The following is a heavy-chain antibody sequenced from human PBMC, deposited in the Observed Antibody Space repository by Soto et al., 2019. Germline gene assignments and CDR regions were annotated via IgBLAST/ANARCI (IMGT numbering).Heavy chain of an antibody. D-gene: IGHD3-3*01. CDR3: ASKAIFGVVTIYYYGMDV. Sequence: ASVKVSCKVSGYTLTELSMRWVRQAPGQGLEWMGGIIPIFGTANYAQKFQGRVTITADESTSTAYMELSSLRSEDTAVYYCASKAIFGVVTIYYYGMDVWGQGTTVTVS. CDR1: GYTLTELS. CDR2: IIPIFGTA. V-gene: IGHV1-69*13. J-gene: IGHJ6*02.